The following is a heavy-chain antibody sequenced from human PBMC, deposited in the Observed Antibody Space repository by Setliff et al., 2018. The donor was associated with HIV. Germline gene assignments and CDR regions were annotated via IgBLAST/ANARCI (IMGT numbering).Heavy chain of an antibody. Sequence: SETLSLTCTVTDDSLSRSDFYWAWIRQPPEKGLEWVASIYDTGDTHYNPSLKSRVTISRDMSKNQFSLKLSSVTAADTAVYYCAREGGKLWFGELLYAFDIWGQGTMVTVSS. D-gene: IGHD3-10*01. J-gene: IGHJ3*02. V-gene: IGHV4-39*07. CDR1: DDSLSRSDFY. CDR2: IYDTGDT. CDR3: AREGGKLWFGELLYAFDI.